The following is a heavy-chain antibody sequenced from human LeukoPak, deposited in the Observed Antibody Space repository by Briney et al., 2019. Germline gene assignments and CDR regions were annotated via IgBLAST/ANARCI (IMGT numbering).Heavy chain of an antibody. J-gene: IGHJ4*02. Sequence: SGGSLRLSCAVSGFTFSSYGMHWVRQAPGKGLEWVAVIWYDGSNKYYADSVKGRFTISRDNSKNTLYLQMNSLRAEDTAVYYCARELSVAAAGIAGDYWGQGTLVTVSS. CDR2: IWYDGSNK. CDR1: GFTFSSYG. V-gene: IGHV3-33*01. D-gene: IGHD6-13*01. CDR3: ARELSVAAAGIAGDY.